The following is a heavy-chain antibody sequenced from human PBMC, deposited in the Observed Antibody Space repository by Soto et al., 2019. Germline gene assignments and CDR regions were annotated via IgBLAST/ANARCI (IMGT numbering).Heavy chain of an antibody. J-gene: IGHJ5*02. Sequence: EVQLVQSGAEVKKPGESLRISCKGSGYSFTSYWITWVRQMPGKGLEWMGRIDPSDSYTNYSPSIQGHVTISADKSIITAYLQWSSLKASDTAMYYCAILLVSGSYWFPWGQGTLVTVSS. D-gene: IGHD3-10*01. CDR2: IDPSDSYT. CDR1: GYSFTSYW. V-gene: IGHV5-10-1*01. CDR3: AILLVSGSYWFP.